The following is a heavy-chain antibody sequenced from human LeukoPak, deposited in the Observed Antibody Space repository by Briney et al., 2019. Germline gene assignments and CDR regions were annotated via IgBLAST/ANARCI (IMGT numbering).Heavy chain of an antibody. J-gene: IGHJ2*01. Sequence: GGSLRLSCAASGFTFSSYEMNWVRQAPGKGLEWVSYISSSGSTIYYADSVKGRFTISRDNAKNSLYLQMNSLRAEDTAVYYCARDHGYSSNSLGYFDLWGRGTLVTVSS. V-gene: IGHV3-48*03. CDR2: ISSSGSTI. CDR1: GFTFSSYE. D-gene: IGHD6-13*01. CDR3: ARDHGYSSNSLGYFDL.